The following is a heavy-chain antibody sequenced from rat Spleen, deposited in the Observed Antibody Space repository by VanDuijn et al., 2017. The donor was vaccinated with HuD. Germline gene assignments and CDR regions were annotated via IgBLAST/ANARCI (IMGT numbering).Heavy chain of an antibody. J-gene: IGHJ4*01. CDR3: ARHEAYPGIGGMDA. V-gene: IGHV5-25*01. CDR1: GFTFSNYF. CDR2: ITNGGGTT. D-gene: IGHD1-4*01. Sequence: EVQLVESGGGLVQPGRSMKLSCAALGFTFSNYFMAWVRQSPTKGLEWVASITNGGGTTYYRDSVKGRFTISRDNAKSTLYLQMDSLRSEDTATYYCARHEAYPGIGGMDAWGQGASVTVSS.